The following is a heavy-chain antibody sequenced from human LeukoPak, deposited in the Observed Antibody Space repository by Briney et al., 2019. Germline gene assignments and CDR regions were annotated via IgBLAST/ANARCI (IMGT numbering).Heavy chain of an antibody. CDR1: GGSFSGYY. V-gene: IGHV4-34*01. CDR3: ARRKGTFGSGTIKSWFDP. Sequence: KPSEILSLTCAVYGGSFSGYYWSWIRQPPGKGLEWIGEINHSGSTNYNPSLKSRVTISVDTSKNQFSLKLSSVTAADTAVYYCARRKGTFGSGTIKSWFDPWGQGTLVTVSS. J-gene: IGHJ5*02. CDR2: INHSGST. D-gene: IGHD3-10*01.